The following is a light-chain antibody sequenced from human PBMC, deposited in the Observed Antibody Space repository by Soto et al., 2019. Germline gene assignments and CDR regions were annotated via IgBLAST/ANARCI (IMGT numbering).Light chain of an antibody. V-gene: IGLV2-8*01. Sequence: QSALTQPPTASGSPGQSVTISCTGTSSDVGYYNYVSWYQHHPGKAPKLMIFEVTKRPSGVPDRFSGSKSGNTASLTVSGLQAEDEAAYYCSSYAGSKNFVFGPGTKLTVL. J-gene: IGLJ1*01. CDR2: EVT. CDR1: SSDVGYYNY. CDR3: SSYAGSKNFV.